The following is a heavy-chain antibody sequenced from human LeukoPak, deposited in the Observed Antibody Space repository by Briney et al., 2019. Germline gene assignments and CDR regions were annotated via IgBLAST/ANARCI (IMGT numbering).Heavy chain of an antibody. V-gene: IGHV3-23*01. Sequence: GGSLRLSCAASGFTFSSYGMSWVRQAPGKGLEWVSAISGSGGSTYCADSVKGRFTISRDNSKNTLYLQMNSLRAEDTAVYYCARLGSYIVVVEHWYFDLWGRGTLVTVSS. D-gene: IGHD2-2*01. J-gene: IGHJ2*01. CDR2: ISGSGGST. CDR3: ARLGSYIVVVEHWYFDL. CDR1: GFTFSSYG.